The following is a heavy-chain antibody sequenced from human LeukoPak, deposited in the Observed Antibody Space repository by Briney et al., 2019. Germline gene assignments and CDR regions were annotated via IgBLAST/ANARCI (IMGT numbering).Heavy chain of an antibody. J-gene: IGHJ4*02. CDR1: GGSVSSSY. CDR3: ARGSGSGTYLFDR. Sequence: SETLSLTCTVSGGSVSSSYWSWVRQPPGKGLEWIGYISSSGSTNYNPSLKSRVTMSMDTSKNQFSLKLRFVTAADTAVYYCARGSGSGTYLFDRWGQGTLVTVSS. V-gene: IGHV4-59*02. D-gene: IGHD3-10*01. CDR2: ISSSGST.